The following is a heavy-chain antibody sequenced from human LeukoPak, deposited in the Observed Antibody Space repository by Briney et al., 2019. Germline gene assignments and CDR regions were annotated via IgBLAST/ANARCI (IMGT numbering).Heavy chain of an antibody. CDR3: ARVAWSGPSYHFDY. J-gene: IGHJ4*02. D-gene: IGHD3-3*01. CDR2: IYSGGST. CDR1: GFTVSSNY. V-gene: IGHV3-66*02. Sequence: PGGSLRLSCAASGFTVSSNYMSWVRQAPGKGLEWVSVIYSGGSTYYADSVKGRFTISRDNSKNTLYLQMNSLRAEDTAVYYCARVAWSGPSYHFDYWGQGTLVTVSS.